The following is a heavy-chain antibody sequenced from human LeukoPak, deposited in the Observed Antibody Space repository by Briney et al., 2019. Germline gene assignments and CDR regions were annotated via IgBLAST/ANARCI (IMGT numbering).Heavy chain of an antibody. D-gene: IGHD2-2*01. CDR1: GGSFSGYY. V-gene: IGHV4-34*01. CDR3: ARGLGYCSSTSCLVNWFDP. CDR2: INHSGST. J-gene: IGHJ5*02. Sequence: SETLSLTCAVYGGSFSGYYWSWIRQPPGKGLEWIGEINHSGSTNYNPSFKSRVTISVDTSKNQFSLKLSPVTAADTAMYYCARGLGYCSSTSCLVNWFDPWGQGTLVTVSS.